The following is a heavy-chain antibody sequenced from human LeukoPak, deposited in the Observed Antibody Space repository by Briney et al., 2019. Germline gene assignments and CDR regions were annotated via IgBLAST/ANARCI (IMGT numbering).Heavy chain of an antibody. J-gene: IGHJ4*02. CDR2: INSDGINT. CDR3: AKDGVVITPTFDY. D-gene: IGHD3-22*01. Sequence: GGSLRLSCAASGFTFSNYWMHWVRQAPGKGLVWVSRINSDGINTSYADSVKGRFTISRDNSKNTLYLQMNSLRAEDTAVYYCAKDGVVITPTFDYWGQGTLVTVSS. V-gene: IGHV3-74*01. CDR1: GFTFSNYW.